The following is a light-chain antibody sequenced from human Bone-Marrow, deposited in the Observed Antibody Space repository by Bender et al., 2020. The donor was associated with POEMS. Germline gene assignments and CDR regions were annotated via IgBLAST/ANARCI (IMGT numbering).Light chain of an antibody. J-gene: IGLJ2*01. Sequence: SYELTQPPSVSVSPGQTAIITCSGDSLGEKYVSWYQHNAGQSPVLVIYRDTRRPSGIPERFSGSSSENTATLTISGTQALDEADYYCQAWDINTVLFGGGIKLTVL. V-gene: IGLV3-1*01. CDR2: RDT. CDR1: SLGEKY. CDR3: QAWDINTVL.